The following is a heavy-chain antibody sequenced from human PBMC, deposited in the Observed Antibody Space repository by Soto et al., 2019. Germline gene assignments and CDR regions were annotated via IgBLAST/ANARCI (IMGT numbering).Heavy chain of an antibody. CDR1: GGSISSGDYY. D-gene: IGHD2-15*01. V-gene: IGHV4-30-4*01. J-gene: IGHJ5*02. CDR2: IYYSGGT. Sequence: SETLSLTCTVSGGSISSGDYYWSWIRQPPGKGLEWIGYIYYSGGTYYNPSLKSRVTISVDTSKNQFSLKLSSVTAADTAVYYCARLVQLLQGRWFDPWGQGTLVTVSS. CDR3: ARLVQLLQGRWFDP.